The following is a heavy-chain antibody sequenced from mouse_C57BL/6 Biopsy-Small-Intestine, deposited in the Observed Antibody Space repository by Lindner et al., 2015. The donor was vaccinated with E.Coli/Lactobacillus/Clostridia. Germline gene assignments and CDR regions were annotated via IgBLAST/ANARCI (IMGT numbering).Heavy chain of an antibody. CDR3: TRYGPRYAMDY. J-gene: IGHJ4*01. CDR1: GYTFTDYV. D-gene: IGHD1-2*01. V-gene: IGHV1-14*01. Sequence: VQLQESGPELVKPGASVKMSCKASGYTFTDYVIHWVKQKPGQGLEWIGYINPYNDGTNYHEKFKGKASLTSDKSSSTAYMDLSSLTSEDSAAYYCTRYGPRYAMDYWGQGTSVTVSS. CDR2: INPYNDGT.